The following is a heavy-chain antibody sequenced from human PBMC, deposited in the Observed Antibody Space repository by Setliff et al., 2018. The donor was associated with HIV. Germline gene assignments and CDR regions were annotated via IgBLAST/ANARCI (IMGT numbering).Heavy chain of an antibody. CDR1: GGSFSGYC. CDR2: IQHTGRT. D-gene: IGHD3-22*01. J-gene: IGHJ1*01. CDR3: ARQWRDQYNSGVSTEYFQH. V-gene: IGHV4-34*01. Sequence: PSETLSLTCAVYGGSFSGYCWTWIRQPPGKGLEWIGEIQHTGRTNYNPSLSSRVTTSVDTSKNQFSLKLTSVTAADTAVYYCARQWRDQYNSGVSTEYFQHWGLGTLVTVSS.